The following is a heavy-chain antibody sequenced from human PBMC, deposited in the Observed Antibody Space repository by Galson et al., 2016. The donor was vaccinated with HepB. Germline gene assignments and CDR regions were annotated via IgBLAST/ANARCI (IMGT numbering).Heavy chain of an antibody. V-gene: IGHV4-39*01. CDR3: ARQTRIAIFGDALDI. D-gene: IGHD3-3*01. J-gene: IGHJ3*02. Sequence: LSLTCTVSGGSISSSSYYWGWIRQPPGKGLEWIGSIYYSGNTYFNPSLKSRVTISVDTSKNQFYLNLTSVTAADTTVYYCARQTRIAIFGDALDIWGQGTMVTVSS. CDR1: GGSISSSSYY. CDR2: IYYSGNT.